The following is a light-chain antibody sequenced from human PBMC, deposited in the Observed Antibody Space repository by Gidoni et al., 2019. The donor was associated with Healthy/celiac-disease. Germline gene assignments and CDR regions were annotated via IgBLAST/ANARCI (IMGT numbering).Light chain of an antibody. J-gene: IGKJ4*01. CDR3: QQRSNWPQLT. CDR1: QSVSSY. Sequence: IVFTQSPATLSLSPGERATLSCRASQSVSSYLAWYQQKPGQAPRLLIYDASNRATGIPARFSGSGSGTDFTLTISSLEPEDFAVYYCQQRSNWPQLTFGGGTKVEIK. CDR2: DAS. V-gene: IGKV3-11*01.